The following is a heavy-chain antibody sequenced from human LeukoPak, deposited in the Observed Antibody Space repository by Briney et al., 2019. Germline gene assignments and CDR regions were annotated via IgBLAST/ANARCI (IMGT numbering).Heavy chain of an antibody. CDR3: TLYNY. Sequence: GASVKVSCKTSGYSFTSQGMHWVRQAPGQSLEWMGCINPGNGDTKYSPEFQGRVTITRDTSATTAYMELSSLRSDDMAVYYCTLYNYWGQGTLVTVSS. V-gene: IGHV1-3*03. CDR2: INPGNGDT. D-gene: IGHD2-2*02. J-gene: IGHJ4*02. CDR1: GYSFTSQG.